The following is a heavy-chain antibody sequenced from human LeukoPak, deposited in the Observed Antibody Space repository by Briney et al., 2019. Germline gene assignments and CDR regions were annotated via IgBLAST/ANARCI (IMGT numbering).Heavy chain of an antibody. CDR2: INPKSGGT. V-gene: IGHV1-2*02. D-gene: IGHD3-22*01. CDR1: GYTFTGYY. J-gene: IGHJ4*02. CDR3: ASDQWNQDFYYDSSGYYPDY. Sequence: ASVKVSCKASGYTFTGYYMHWVRQAPGQGLEWMGWINPKSGGTNSAQKFQGRVTMTRDTSISTAYMELTRLRSDDTAMYYCASDQWNQDFYYDSSGYYPDYWGQGTLVTVSS.